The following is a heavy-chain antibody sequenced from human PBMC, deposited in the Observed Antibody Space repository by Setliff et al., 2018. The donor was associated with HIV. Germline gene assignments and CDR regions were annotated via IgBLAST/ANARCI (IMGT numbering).Heavy chain of an antibody. Sequence: PGGSLRLSCAASGFTFSSYWMHWVRQAPGKGLEWVSAIGGSTGSTYYADSVKGRFTISTANSKNTLYLQMNSLRAEDTAVYYCAKPLTQWGVSPYHYAVDVWGQGTTVTVSS. D-gene: IGHD1-26*01. J-gene: IGHJ6*02. V-gene: IGHV3-23*01. CDR1: GFTFSSYW. CDR3: AKPLTQWGVSPYHYAVDV. CDR2: IGGSTGST.